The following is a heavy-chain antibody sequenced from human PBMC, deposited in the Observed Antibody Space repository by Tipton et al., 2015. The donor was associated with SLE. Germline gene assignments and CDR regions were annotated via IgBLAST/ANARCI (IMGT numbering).Heavy chain of an antibody. D-gene: IGHD6-13*01. CDR3: ARGGYSSSWYVY. CDR1: GFTFSSYS. Sequence: SLRLSCAASGFTFSSYSMNWVRQAPGKGLEWVSSISSSSSYIHYADSVKGRFTISRDNAKNSLYLQMNSLRAEDTAVYYCARGGYSSSWYVYWGQGTLVTVSS. V-gene: IGHV3-21*03. J-gene: IGHJ4*02. CDR2: ISSSSSYI.